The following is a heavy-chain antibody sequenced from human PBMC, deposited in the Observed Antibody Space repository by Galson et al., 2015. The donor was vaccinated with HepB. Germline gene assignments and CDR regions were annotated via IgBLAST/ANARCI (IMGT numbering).Heavy chain of an antibody. J-gene: IGHJ6*02. CDR3: ARGPIVGATKTLYYYYGMDV. D-gene: IGHD1-26*01. CDR1: GYTFTGYY. V-gene: IGHV1-2*05. Sequence: SVKVSCKASGYTFTGYYMHWVRQAPGQGLEWMGRINPNSGGTNYAQKFQGRVTMTRDTSISTAYMELSRLRSDDTVVYYCARGPIVGATKTLYYYYGMDVWGQGTTVTVSS. CDR2: INPNSGGT.